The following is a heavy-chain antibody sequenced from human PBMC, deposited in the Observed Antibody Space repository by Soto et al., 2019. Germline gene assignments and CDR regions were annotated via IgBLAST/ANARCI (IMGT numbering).Heavy chain of an antibody. Sequence: QVPLQESGPGLVKPSGTLSLTCAVSGGSISSSNWWSWVRQPPGKGLEWIGEIYHSGSTNYNPSLKSRVTISGDKSKNQCSLKLSSVTAADTAVYYCAREPSYDSSGYVFDYWGQGTLVTVSS. CDR2: IYHSGST. J-gene: IGHJ4*02. D-gene: IGHD3-22*01. CDR1: GGSISSSNW. V-gene: IGHV4-4*02. CDR3: AREPSYDSSGYVFDY.